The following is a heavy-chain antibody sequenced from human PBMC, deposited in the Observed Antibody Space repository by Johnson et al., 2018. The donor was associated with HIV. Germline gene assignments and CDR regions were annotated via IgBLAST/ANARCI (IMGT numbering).Heavy chain of an antibody. Sequence: VQLVESGGGLVQPGGSLRLSCAASGFTVSSNYMSWVRQAPGKGLEWVTGINWNGGRTGYADSVKGRFTISRDNAKNSLYLQMNSRRAEDTAVYYCARDEYPLRAAAWKSAFDIWGQGTMVTVSS. CDR1: GFTVSSNY. V-gene: IGHV3-20*04. CDR2: INWNGGRT. D-gene: IGHD6-13*01. CDR3: ARDEYPLRAAAWKSAFDI. J-gene: IGHJ3*02.